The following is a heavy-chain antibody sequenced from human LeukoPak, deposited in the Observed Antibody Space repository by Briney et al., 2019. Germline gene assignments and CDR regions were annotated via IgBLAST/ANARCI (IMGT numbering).Heavy chain of an antibody. CDR2: IYYSGST. CDR3: AIPATIHSSSPGYLQH. Sequence: SETLCLTCAVSGVSISSSSYSWGWIRQPPGKGREWVVSIYYSGSTDYNPSLRSRVSISVYTSTHQFHLKLSSVNPADTPVYYSAIPATIHSSSPGYLQHWGQGNLVTVSS. V-gene: IGHV4-39*01. D-gene: IGHD6-6*01. J-gene: IGHJ1*01. CDR1: GVSISSSSYS.